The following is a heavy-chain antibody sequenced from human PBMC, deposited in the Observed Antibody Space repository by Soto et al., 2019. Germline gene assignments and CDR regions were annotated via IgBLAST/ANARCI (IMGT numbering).Heavy chain of an antibody. Sequence: SRTLSRTCAISGDSVSSDSAAWNWIRQSPSRGLEWLGRTYYRSKWYNAYAVSVKSRITINPDTSKTQFSLQLNSVTPEDTAVYDGARDLYLREAAPTFYVMDVWGQGTTATASS. D-gene: IGHD6-25*01. V-gene: IGHV6-1*01. J-gene: IGHJ6*02. CDR1: GDSVSSDSAA. CDR3: ARDLYLREAAPTFYVMDV. CDR2: TYYRSKWYN.